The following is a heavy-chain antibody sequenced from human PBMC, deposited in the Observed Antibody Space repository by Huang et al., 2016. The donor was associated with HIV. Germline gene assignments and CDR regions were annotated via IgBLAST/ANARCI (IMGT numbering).Heavy chain of an antibody. V-gene: IGHV4-34*01. CDR2: SNYSGTI. Sequence: QVQLYQWGAGLLRPSETLSLTCAVYRGSLSGYYWSWIRQSPEKGLEWIGESNYSGTINYNPSLKSRVTISGDTSKKQLSLKLKSVTAADTAVYYCAREVMTSFGGPFDPWGQGTLVAVSS. CDR1: RGSLSGYY. CDR3: AREVMTSFGGPFDP. J-gene: IGHJ5*02. D-gene: IGHD3-16*01.